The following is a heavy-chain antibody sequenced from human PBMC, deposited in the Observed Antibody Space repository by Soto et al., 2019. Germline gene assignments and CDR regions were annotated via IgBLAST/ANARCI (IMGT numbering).Heavy chain of an antibody. V-gene: IGHV5-51*01. CDR1: GYSFTSYW. CDR3: ARHNDYCSGSLYYYVVV. CDR2: IYPGDSDT. Sequence: GESLKISCKGSGYSFTSYWIGWVRQMPGKGLEWMGIIYPGDSDTRYSPSFQGQVTISADKSISTAYLQWSSLKASDTAMYYCARHNDYCSGSLYYYVVVWGKGTTVTVFS. J-gene: IGHJ6*03. D-gene: IGHD3-10*01.